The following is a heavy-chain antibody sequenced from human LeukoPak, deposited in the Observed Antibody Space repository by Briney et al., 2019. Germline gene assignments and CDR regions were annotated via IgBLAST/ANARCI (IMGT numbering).Heavy chain of an antibody. V-gene: IGHV5-51*01. Sequence: GESLKISCKGPGYSFTSYWIGWVRQMPGKGLEWMGIIYPGDSDTRYSPSFQGQVTMSADKSISTAYLQWSSLRASDTAVYFCARRQSCSGGSCYEDFDYWGQGTLVTVSS. CDR1: GYSFTSYW. J-gene: IGHJ4*02. D-gene: IGHD2-15*01. CDR2: IYPGDSDT. CDR3: ARRQSCSGGSCYEDFDY.